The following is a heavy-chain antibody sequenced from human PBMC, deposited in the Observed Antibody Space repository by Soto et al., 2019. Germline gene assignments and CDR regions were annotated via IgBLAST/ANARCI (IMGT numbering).Heavy chain of an antibody. J-gene: IGHJ4*02. CDR2: IYYTGTT. Sequence: SETLSLTCTVSGGSISNNYWSWIRQPPGKGLEWIGYIYYTGTTKYNPSLKSRVTMLVDTSKNQFSLRLSSVTAADTAIYYCARHGYSTAWYGSLDSWGQGNLVTVS. D-gene: IGHD6-19*01. V-gene: IGHV4-59*08. CDR3: ARHGYSTAWYGSLDS. CDR1: GGSISNNY.